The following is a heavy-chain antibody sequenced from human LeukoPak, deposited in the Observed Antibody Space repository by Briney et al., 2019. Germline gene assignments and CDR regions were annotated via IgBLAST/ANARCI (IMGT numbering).Heavy chain of an antibody. CDR3: ARGRIAARPLYYYYYMDV. J-gene: IGHJ6*03. CDR1: GGSFSGYY. Sequence: SETLSLTGAVYGGSFSGYYWSWIRQPPGKGLEWIGEINHSGSTNYNPSLKSRVTISVDTSKNQFSLKLSSVTAADTAVYYCARGRIAARPLYYYYYMDVWGKGTTVTVSS. V-gene: IGHV4-34*01. D-gene: IGHD6-6*01. CDR2: INHSGST.